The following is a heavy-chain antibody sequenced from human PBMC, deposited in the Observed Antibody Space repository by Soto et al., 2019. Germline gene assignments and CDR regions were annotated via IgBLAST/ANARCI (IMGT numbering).Heavy chain of an antibody. Sequence: QVQLVESGGGVVQPGRSLRLSCAASGFTFSSYGMHWVRQAPGKGLEWVAVISYDGSNKYYADSVKGRFTISRDNSKNTLYLQMNSLRAEDTAVYYCANGAGIAVAGINGDFDYWGQGTLVTVSS. CDR1: GFTFSSYG. V-gene: IGHV3-30*18. J-gene: IGHJ4*02. CDR2: ISYDGSNK. CDR3: ANGAGIAVAGINGDFDY. D-gene: IGHD6-19*01.